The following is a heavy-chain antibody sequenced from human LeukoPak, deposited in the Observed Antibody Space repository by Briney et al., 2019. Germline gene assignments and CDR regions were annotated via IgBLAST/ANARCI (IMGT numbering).Heavy chain of an antibody. Sequence: GGSLRLSCAASGFTFSSYWMSWVRQAPGKGLEWVANIKQDGGEKYYLDSVKGRFTVSRDNAKNSLYLQMNSLRAEDTAVYCCARVGARQILEYWGQGTLVTVSS. D-gene: IGHD4-17*01. CDR1: GFTFSSYW. CDR3: ARVGARQILEY. CDR2: IKQDGGEK. J-gene: IGHJ4*02. V-gene: IGHV3-7*01.